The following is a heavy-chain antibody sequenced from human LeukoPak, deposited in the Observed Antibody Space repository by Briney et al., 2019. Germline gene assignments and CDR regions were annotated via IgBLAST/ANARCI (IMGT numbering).Heavy chain of an antibody. J-gene: IGHJ4*02. CDR2: IYPGDSDT. Sequence: GESLKISCKGSGYSFTSYWIGWVRQMPGKGLEWMGIIYPGDSDTRYSPSFQGQVTISADKSISTAYLQWSSLKASDTAMYYCAREGTSYCTNGVCYSGGAFDYWGQGTLVTVSS. CDR1: GYSFTSYW. V-gene: IGHV5-51*01. CDR3: AREGTSYCTNGVCYSGGAFDY. D-gene: IGHD2-8*01.